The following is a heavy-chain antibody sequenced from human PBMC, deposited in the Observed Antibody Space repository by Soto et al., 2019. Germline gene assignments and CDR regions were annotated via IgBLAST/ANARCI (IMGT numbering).Heavy chain of an antibody. CDR1: GGSISSYY. V-gene: IGHV4-59*01. Sequence: SETLSLTCTVSGGSISSYYWSWIRQPPGKGLEWIGYIYYSGSTNYNPSLKSRVTISVDTSKNQFSLKLSSVTAADTAVYYCARGARLTYYYGSGSYYNVNYFDYWGQGTLVTVSS. CDR3: ARGARLTYYYGSGSYYNVNYFDY. CDR2: IYYSGST. J-gene: IGHJ4*02. D-gene: IGHD3-10*01.